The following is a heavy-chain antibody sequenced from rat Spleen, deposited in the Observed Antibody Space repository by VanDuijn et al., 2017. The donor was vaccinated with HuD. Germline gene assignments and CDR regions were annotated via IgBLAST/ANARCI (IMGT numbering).Heavy chain of an antibody. CDR1: GFTFSDYY. Sequence: EVQLVESDGGLVQPGRSLKLSCAASGFTFSDYYMAWVRQAPTKGLEWVASISYDNFSTYYRDSVKGRFTISRDNAKSTLYLQMDSLRSEDTATYYCARPSYGYPFAYWGQGTLVTVSS. D-gene: IGHD1-7*01. CDR3: ARPSYGYPFAY. J-gene: IGHJ3*01. V-gene: IGHV5-7*01. CDR2: ISYDNFST.